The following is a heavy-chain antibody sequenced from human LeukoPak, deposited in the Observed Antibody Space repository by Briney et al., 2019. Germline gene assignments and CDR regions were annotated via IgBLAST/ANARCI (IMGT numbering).Heavy chain of an antibody. Sequence: SGGSLRLSCAASGFTFSSYSMNWVRQAPGKGLEWVSSISSSSSYIYYADSVKGRFTISRDNAKNSLYLQMNSLRAEDTAVYYCARRYCSSTSCYNFDYWGQGTLVTVSS. CDR1: GFTFSSYS. CDR3: ARRYCSSTSCYNFDY. V-gene: IGHV3-21*01. J-gene: IGHJ4*02. D-gene: IGHD2-2*01. CDR2: ISSSSSYI.